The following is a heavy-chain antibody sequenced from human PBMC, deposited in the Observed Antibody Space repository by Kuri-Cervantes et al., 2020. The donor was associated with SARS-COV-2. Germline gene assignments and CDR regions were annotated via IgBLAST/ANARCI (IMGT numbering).Heavy chain of an antibody. CDR1: GFTFSSYA. J-gene: IGHJ3*02. D-gene: IGHD5-18*01. V-gene: IGHV3-23*01. CDR2: ISGSGGST. CDR3: AKDLIQLWLKGAFDI. Sequence: GESLKISCAASGFTFSSYAMSWVRQAPGKGLEWVSAISGSGGSTYYADSVKGRFTISRDNSKNTLYLQMNSLRAEDTAVYYCAKDLIQLWLKGAFDIWGQGTMVTVSS.